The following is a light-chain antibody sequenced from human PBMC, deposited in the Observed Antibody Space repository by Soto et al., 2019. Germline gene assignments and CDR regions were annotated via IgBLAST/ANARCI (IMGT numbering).Light chain of an antibody. V-gene: IGKV1-5*03. CDR3: QQYNSYPWT. J-gene: IGKJ1*01. CDR2: KAS. Sequence: DIQMTQSPSTLSASVGDRVAITCRASQSISSWLAWYQQKPGEAPKLLINKASSLEGGVPSRFSGSGSGTEFTLTISCLQPDDFATYYCQQYNSYPWTFGQGTKVYIK. CDR1: QSISSW.